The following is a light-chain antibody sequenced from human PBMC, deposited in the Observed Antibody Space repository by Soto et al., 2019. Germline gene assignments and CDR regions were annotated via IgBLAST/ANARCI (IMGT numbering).Light chain of an antibody. CDR1: QSLLHSNGYNY. CDR3: MQALQTLWT. J-gene: IGKJ1*01. CDR2: LGS. Sequence: DIVMTQSPLSLPVTPGEPASISCRSSQSLLHSNGYNYLDWYMQKPGQSPQLLIYLGSNRASGVPDRFSGSGSGTDFTLKISRVEAEDVGVYYCMQALQTLWTFGQPTKVEIK. V-gene: IGKV2-28*01.